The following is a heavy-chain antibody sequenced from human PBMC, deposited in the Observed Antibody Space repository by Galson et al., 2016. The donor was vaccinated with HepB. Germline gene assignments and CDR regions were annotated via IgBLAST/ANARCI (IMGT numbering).Heavy chain of an antibody. D-gene: IGHD6-19*01. J-gene: IGHJ6*03. CDR1: GFMVRSNY. CDR3: ARDPAVAGSRRRGIYSYFYYMDV. CDR2: VYSDGST. Sequence: SLRLSCAASGFMVRSNYMSWVRQGPGMGLEWVAAVYSDGSTYYADSVKGRFTISRDDSKNMVHLQMNSLRVEDTAVYYCARDPAVAGSRRRGIYSYFYYMDVWGKGTTVTVSS. V-gene: IGHV3-66*02.